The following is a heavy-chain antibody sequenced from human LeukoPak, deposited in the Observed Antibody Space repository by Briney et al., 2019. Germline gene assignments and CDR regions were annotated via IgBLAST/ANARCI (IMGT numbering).Heavy chain of an antibody. Sequence: LSLTCTVSGGSISSSSYYWGWIRQPPGKGLEWVSYISSSGSTIYYADSVKGRFTISRDNARNSLYLQMNSLRAEDTAVYYCARDFGGPYSSSWSSWGFDPWGQGTLVTVSS. CDR1: GGSISSSSYY. V-gene: IGHV3-11*04. CDR3: ARDFGGPYSSSWSSWGFDP. CDR2: ISSSGSTI. J-gene: IGHJ5*02. D-gene: IGHD6-13*01.